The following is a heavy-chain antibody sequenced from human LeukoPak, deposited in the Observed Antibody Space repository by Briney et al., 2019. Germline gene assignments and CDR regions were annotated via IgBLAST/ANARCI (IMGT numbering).Heavy chain of an antibody. J-gene: IGHJ4*02. V-gene: IGHV4-4*07. CDR1: GGSISSYY. D-gene: IGHD6-6*01. Sequence: SETLSLTCTVSGGSISSYYCSWIRQPAGKGLEWIGRIYTSGSINYNPSLKSRVTMSVDTSKNQFSLKLSSVTAADTAVYYCARGPTYSSSSGIDYWGQGTLVTVSS. CDR2: IYTSGSI. CDR3: ARGPTYSSSSGIDY.